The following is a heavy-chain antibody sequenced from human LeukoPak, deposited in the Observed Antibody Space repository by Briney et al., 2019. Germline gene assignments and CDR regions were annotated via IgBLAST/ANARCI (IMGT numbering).Heavy chain of an antibody. Sequence: EASAKVSCKASGYTFTGYYMHWVRQAPGQGLEWMGWINPNSGGTNYAQKFQGWVTMTRDTSISTAYMELSRLRSDDTAVYYCARYDTRFGEYAFDYWGQGTLVTVSS. J-gene: IGHJ4*02. V-gene: IGHV1-2*04. CDR1: GYTFTGYY. D-gene: IGHD3-10*02. CDR3: ARYDTRFGEYAFDY. CDR2: INPNSGGT.